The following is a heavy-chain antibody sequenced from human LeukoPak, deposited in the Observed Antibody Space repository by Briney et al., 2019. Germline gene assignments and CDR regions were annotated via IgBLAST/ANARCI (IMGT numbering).Heavy chain of an antibody. CDR1: GFTFKNYG. V-gene: IGHV3-21*06. CDR2: ISSGSTYI. CDR3: ARAKGGAQREYGMDV. Sequence: GGSLRLSCAASGFTFKNYGMNWVRQAPGKGLEWVSSISSGSTYIDNADSRKGRFTISRDNAKNSLYLEMNSLRAEDTAVYYCARAKGGAQREYGMDVWGQGTTVTVSS. D-gene: IGHD6-25*01. J-gene: IGHJ6*02.